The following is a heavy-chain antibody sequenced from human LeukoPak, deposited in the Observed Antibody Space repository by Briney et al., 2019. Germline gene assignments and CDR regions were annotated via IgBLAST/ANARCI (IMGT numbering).Heavy chain of an antibody. V-gene: IGHV1-3*01. CDR1: GFTFTTYA. Sequence: ASVKVSCKTSGFTFTTYAIQWVRQAPGQRLEWMGWINAGNGNTKYSQNFQGRVTITRDTSASTAYMELSSLRSEDTAVYYCAREHDFLSGYGMDVWGQGTRSPSP. D-gene: IGHD3-3*01. J-gene: IGHJ6*02. CDR3: AREHDFLSGYGMDV. CDR2: INAGNGNT.